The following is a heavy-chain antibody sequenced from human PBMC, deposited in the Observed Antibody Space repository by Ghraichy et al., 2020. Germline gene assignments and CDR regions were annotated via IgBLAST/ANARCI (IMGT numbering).Heavy chain of an antibody. J-gene: IGHJ4*02. CDR1: GFTFSSYS. Sequence: LSLTCAASGFTFSSYSMNWVRQAPGKGLEWVSSISSSSSYIYYADSVKGRFTISRDNAKNSLYLQMNSLRAEDTAVYYCARDGGGNTAMVNGYFDYWGQGTLVTVSS. CDR2: ISSSSSYI. CDR3: ARDGGGNTAMVNGYFDY. V-gene: IGHV3-21*01. D-gene: IGHD5-18*01.